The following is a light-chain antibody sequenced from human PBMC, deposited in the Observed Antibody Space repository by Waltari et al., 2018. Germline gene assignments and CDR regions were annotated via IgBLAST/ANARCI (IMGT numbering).Light chain of an antibody. CDR2: EVS. CDR1: DSAVGAYDF. CDR3: SSYTTSSAPGV. J-gene: IGLJ1*01. Sequence: QSALTQPASVSGSPGQSTTIPCSGTDSAVGAYDFVSWYQQPQGKAPHLIIYEVSNRPSGISNRFSASKSGNTASLTISGLQAEDEADYYCSSYTTSSAPGVFGTGTRVTVL. V-gene: IGLV2-14*01.